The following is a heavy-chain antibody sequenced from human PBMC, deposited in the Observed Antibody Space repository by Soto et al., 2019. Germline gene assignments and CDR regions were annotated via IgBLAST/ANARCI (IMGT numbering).Heavy chain of an antibody. J-gene: IGHJ4*02. V-gene: IGHV4-38-2*02. CDR2: IYHSGST. D-gene: IGHD2-8*01. CDR1: GYSISSGYY. Sequence: SETLSLTCAVSGYSISSGYYWGWIRQPPGKGLEWIGSIYHSGSTYYNPSLKSRVTISVDTSKNQFSLKLSSVTAADTAVYYCARDGVVLMVYAVPAARCFDYWGQGTLVTAPQ. CDR3: ARDGVVLMVYAVPAARCFDY.